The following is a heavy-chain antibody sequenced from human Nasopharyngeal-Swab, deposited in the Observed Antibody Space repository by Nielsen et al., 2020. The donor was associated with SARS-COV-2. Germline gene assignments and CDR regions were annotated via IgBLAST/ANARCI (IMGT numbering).Heavy chain of an antibody. J-gene: IGHJ4*02. CDR1: GGSFSTYA. V-gene: IGHV1-69*13. Sequence: SVKVSCKASGGSFSTYAFSWVRQAPGQGLEWMGGIIPSFSRGNYAQKFQDRVTITADEATSTAYMELSSLRSEDTAVYYCARDVHGGSWVFDYLGQGTLVTVSS. CDR3: ARDVHGGSWVFDY. D-gene: IGHD2-15*01. CDR2: IIPSFSRG.